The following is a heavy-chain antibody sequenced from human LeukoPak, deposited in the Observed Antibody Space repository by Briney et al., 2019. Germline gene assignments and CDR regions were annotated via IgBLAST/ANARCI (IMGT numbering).Heavy chain of an antibody. J-gene: IGHJ5*02. Sequence: PSETLSLTCAVYGGSFSGYYWSWIRQPLGKGLECIGKINHSGSTNYNPSLKSRVTISVDTSKNQFSLQLSSVSAADTAVYYCARGLTRRSCFDPWGQRTLVTVSS. CDR2: INHSGST. CDR1: GGSFSGYY. CDR3: ARGLTRRSCFDP. V-gene: IGHV4-34*01.